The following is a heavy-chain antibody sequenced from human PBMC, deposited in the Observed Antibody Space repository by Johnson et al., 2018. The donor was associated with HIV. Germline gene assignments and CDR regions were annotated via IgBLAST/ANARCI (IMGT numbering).Heavy chain of an antibody. CDR1: GFTFSDYY. V-gene: IGHV3-11*04. CDR3: AKDDLGASGAFDI. J-gene: IGHJ3*02. Sequence: QVQLVESGGGVVQPGGSLRLSCAASGFTFSDYYMSWIRQAPGKGLEWVSYISSSGSTIYYADSVKGRFTISRDNSKNTLYLQMNSLRAEDTAVYYCAKDDLGASGAFDIWGQGTMVTVSS. D-gene: IGHD1-26*01. CDR2: ISSSGSTI.